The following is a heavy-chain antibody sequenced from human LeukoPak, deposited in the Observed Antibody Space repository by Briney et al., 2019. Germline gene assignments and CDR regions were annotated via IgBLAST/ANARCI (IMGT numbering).Heavy chain of an antibody. V-gene: IGHV4-59*01. Sequence: TSETLSLTCTVSVGSISTYQWSWIRQPPGKGLEWLGNIYYCGSANYNPPLQSRVVISVDTSKNQFSLNLSPVLAADTAVYYCARGARGGGSGSYDDYWGQGTLVTVSS. J-gene: IGHJ4*02. D-gene: IGHD3-10*01. CDR2: IYYCGSA. CDR1: VGSISTYQ. CDR3: ARGARGGGSGSYDDY.